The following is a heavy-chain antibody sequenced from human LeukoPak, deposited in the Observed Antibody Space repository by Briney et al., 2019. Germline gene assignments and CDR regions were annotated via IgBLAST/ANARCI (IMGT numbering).Heavy chain of an antibody. CDR2: ISGSGGST. CDR1: GFTFSSYA. D-gene: IGHD6-6*01. V-gene: IGHV3-23*01. Sequence: GGSLRLSCAASGFTFSSYAMSWVRQAPGKGLEWVSAISGSGGSTYYADSVKGRFTISRDKSKNTLYLQMNSLRAEDTAVYYCAKGEDSSSSGYYYYHGMDVWGQGTTVTVSS. CDR3: AKGEDSSSSGYYYYHGMDV. J-gene: IGHJ6*02.